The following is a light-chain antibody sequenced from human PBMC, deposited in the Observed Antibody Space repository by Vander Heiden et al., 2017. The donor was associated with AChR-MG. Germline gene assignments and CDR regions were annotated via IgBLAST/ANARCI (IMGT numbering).Light chain of an antibody. J-gene: IGKJ1*01. CDR1: QSVSSNY. V-gene: IGKV3-20*01. Sequence: EIVLTQSPGTLSLSPGERATLSCRASQSVSSNYLAWYQQKPGQAPRLLIYVASSRATGIPDRFSGSGSGTDFTLTISRLEPEDFAVYYCQQDGSSSWTFGQGTKVEIK. CDR2: VAS. CDR3: QQDGSSSWT.